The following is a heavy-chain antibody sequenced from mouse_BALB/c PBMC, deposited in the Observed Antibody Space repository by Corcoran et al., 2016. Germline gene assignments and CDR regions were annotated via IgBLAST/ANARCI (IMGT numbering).Heavy chain of an antibody. CDR2: INTYTGEP. J-gene: IGHJ2*01. Sequence: QIQLVQSGPELKKPGETVKISCKASGYTFTNYGMNWVKQAPGKGLKWMGWINTYTGEPTYADDFKGRFAFSLETSASTAYLQINNLKNEDMGTYFCASGRSGYDYWGQGTTLTVSS. D-gene: IGHD3-1*01. V-gene: IGHV9-1*02. CDR3: ASGRSGYDY. CDR1: GYTFTNYG.